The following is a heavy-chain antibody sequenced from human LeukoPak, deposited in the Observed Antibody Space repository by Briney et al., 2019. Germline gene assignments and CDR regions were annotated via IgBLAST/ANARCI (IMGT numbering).Heavy chain of an antibody. D-gene: IGHD3-22*01. CDR2: IYYTGKA. Sequence: SQTLSLTCTVSGGSISSGGYYWSWIRQHPGKGLEWIGQIYYTGKADYNPSLKSRITISVDASKNQISLKVNSVTAADTAVYYCARGSIGYYDSSGYYDYWGQGTLVTVSS. J-gene: IGHJ4*02. CDR1: GGSISSGGYY. CDR3: ARGSIGYYDSSGYYDY. V-gene: IGHV4-31*03.